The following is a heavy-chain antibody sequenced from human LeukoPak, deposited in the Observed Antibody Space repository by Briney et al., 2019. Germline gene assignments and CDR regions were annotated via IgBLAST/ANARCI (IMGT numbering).Heavy chain of an antibody. Sequence: PGGSLRLSCAASGFTVSSNYMSWVRRAPGKGLEWVSVICSGGSTYYSDAGKGGWTISRSNSKNKRALQMNSLRAEDTAVYYCASPRYFDYWGQGTLVTVSS. J-gene: IGHJ4*02. CDR1: GFTVSSNY. CDR2: ICSGGST. V-gene: IGHV3-66*02. CDR3: ASPRYFDY.